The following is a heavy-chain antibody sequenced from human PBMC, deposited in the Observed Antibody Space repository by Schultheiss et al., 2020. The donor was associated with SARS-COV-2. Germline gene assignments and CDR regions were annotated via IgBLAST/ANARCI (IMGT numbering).Heavy chain of an antibody. Sequence: GGSLRLSCAASGFTFSSYGMHWVRQAPGKGLEWVAVIWYDGSNKYYADSVKGRFTISRDNSKNTLYLQMNSLRAEDTAVYYCARVRPSGYSSSWDAFDIWGQGTMVTVSS. D-gene: IGHD6-13*01. V-gene: IGHV3-33*01. CDR3: ARVRPSGYSSSWDAFDI. CDR2: IWYDGSNK. J-gene: IGHJ3*02. CDR1: GFTFSSYG.